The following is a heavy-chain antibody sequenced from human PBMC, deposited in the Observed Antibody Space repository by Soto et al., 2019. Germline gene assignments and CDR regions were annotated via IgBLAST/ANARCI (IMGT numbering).Heavy chain of an antibody. D-gene: IGHD6-19*01. Sequence: EVQVLESGGGLVQPGGSLRLSCAASGITFRSYAMSWVRQAPGKGLEWVSAISGSGGSTYYADSVKGRFTISRDNSKNTLDRQMNSLRGEDTAVYYWAQDGWLDPPFDYWGQGTLVTVSS. CDR2: ISGSGGST. CDR1: GITFRSYA. CDR3: AQDGWLDPPFDY. J-gene: IGHJ4*02. V-gene: IGHV3-23*01.